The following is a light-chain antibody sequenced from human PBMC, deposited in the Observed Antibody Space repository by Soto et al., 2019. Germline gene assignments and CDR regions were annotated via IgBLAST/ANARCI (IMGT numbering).Light chain of an antibody. CDR1: QSINTY. CDR3: QQSFSTLLIT. CDR2: GTS. V-gene: IGKV1-39*01. Sequence: DIQMTQSPSFLSASVGERVTISCRASQSINTYLNWYQHKPGKAPKLLIYGTSDLQSGVPSRFSGGGSGTDFTLTISSLQPEDFATYYCQQSFSTLLITFGQGTRLEFK. J-gene: IGKJ5*01.